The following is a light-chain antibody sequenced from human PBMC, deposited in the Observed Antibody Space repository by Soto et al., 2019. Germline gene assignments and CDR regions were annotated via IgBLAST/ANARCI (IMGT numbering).Light chain of an antibody. CDR3: SSYTSSNTYV. V-gene: IGLV2-14*03. CDR2: DVS. Sequence: QSVLTQPASVSGSPGQSITISCTGTISDVCAYDYVSWYQQHPDKAPKLMIYDVSNRPSGVSNRFSGSKSGNTASLTISGLQAEDEADYYCSSYTSSNTYVFGTGTKVTVL. J-gene: IGLJ1*01. CDR1: ISDVCAYDY.